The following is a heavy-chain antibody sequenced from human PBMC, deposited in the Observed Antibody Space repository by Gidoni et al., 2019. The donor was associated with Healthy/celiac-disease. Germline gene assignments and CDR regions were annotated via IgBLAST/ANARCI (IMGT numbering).Heavy chain of an antibody. V-gene: IGHV3-30*01. CDR1: GFTVSSDA. CDR2: ISYDGSNK. J-gene: IGHJ3*02. D-gene: IGHD3-10*01. CDR3: ARAVNYYGSGSYYDAFDI. Sequence: CAASGFTVSSDAMHWVRQAPGKGLEWVAVISYDGSNKYYADSVQGRFPISSDNSKNTLYLQMNSLRAEDTAVYYCARAVNYYGSGSYYDAFDIWGQGTMVTVSS.